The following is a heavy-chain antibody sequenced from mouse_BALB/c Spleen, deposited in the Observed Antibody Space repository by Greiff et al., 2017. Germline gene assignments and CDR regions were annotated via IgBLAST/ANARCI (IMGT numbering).Heavy chain of an antibody. CDR3: ALQRGHYFDY. CDR2: IDPANGNT. CDR1: GFNIKDTY. D-gene: IGHD2-10*01. V-gene: IGHV14-3*02. Sequence: EVQLVESGAELVKPGASVKLSCTASGFNIKDTYMHWVKQRPEQGLEWIGRIDPANGNTKYDPKFQGKATITADTSSNTAYLQLSSLTSEDTAVYYCALQRGHYFDYWGQGTTRTVSS. J-gene: IGHJ2*01.